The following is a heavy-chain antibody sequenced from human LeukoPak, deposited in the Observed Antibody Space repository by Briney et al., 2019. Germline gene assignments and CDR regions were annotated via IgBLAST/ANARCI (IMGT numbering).Heavy chain of an antibody. CDR2: ISSNGGST. V-gene: IGHV3-64*04. J-gene: IGHJ4*02. Sequence: GGPLRLSCSASGFTFNSYAMHWVRQAPGKGLEYVSAISSNGGSTYYADSVKGRFTISRDNAKNSLYLYMNSLFGEGRCVYYCARELCYYFDFWGQGTLVTVSS. CDR3: ARELCYYFDF. CDR1: GFTFNSYA.